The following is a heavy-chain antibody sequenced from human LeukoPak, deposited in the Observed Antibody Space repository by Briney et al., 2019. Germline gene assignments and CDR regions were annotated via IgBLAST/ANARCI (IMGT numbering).Heavy chain of an antibody. CDR1: GGSISSSSYY. CDR3: ARLEWLAYYFDY. Sequence: PSETLSLTCTVSGGSISSSSYYWGWIRQPPGKGLEWIGSIYYSGSTYYNPSLKSRVTISVDTSKNQFSLKLSSVTAADTAVYYCARLEWLAYYFDYWGQGTLVTVSS. J-gene: IGHJ4*02. CDR2: IYYSGST. V-gene: IGHV4-39*01. D-gene: IGHD6-19*01.